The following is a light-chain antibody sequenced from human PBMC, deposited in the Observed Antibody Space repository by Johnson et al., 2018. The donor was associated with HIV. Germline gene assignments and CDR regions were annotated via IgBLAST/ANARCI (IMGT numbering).Light chain of an antibody. CDR2: ESN. Sequence: QSVLTQPPSVSAAPGQKVTISCSGSSSNIGNNYVSWYQHLPGTAPKLLIYESNRRPSGIPYRFSASKSGTSATLDITGLQTGDEADYYCGTWDSSLSAHYGFGTGTKITVV. J-gene: IGLJ1*01. V-gene: IGLV1-51*02. CDR3: GTWDSSLSAHYG. CDR1: SSNIGNNY.